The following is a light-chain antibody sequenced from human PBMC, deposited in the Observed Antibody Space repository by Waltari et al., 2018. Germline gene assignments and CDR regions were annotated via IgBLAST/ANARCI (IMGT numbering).Light chain of an antibody. CDR3: QSADSRNTYVV. CDR2: KDS. CDR1: ALPKQY. J-gene: IGLJ2*01. V-gene: IGLV3-25*03. Sequence: SYELTQPPSVSVSPGQTARITCSGDALPKQYAYWYQQKPGQAPVMVLFKDSERPSGIPERFSGSSSGTTVMLTISAVQAEDEADYYCQSADSRNTYVVFGGGTKLTVL.